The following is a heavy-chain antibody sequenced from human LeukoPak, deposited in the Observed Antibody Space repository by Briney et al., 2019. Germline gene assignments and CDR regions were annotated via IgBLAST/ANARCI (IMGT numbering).Heavy chain of an antibody. CDR3: ARGLNSPWGYCSSTSCYILDY. Sequence: SETLSLTCAVYGGSFSGYYWSWIRQPPGEGLEWIGEINHSGSTNYNPSLKSRVTISVDTSKNQFSLKLSSVTAADTAVYYCARGLNSPWGYCSSTSCYILDYWGQGTLVTVSS. D-gene: IGHD2-2*02. CDR2: INHSGST. CDR1: GGSFSGYY. J-gene: IGHJ4*02. V-gene: IGHV4-34*01.